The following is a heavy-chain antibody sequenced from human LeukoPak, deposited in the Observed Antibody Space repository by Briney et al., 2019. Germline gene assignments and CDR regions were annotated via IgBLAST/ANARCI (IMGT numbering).Heavy chain of an antibody. CDR2: IIPIFGTA. CDR1: GGTFSSYA. Sequence: SVKVSCKASGGTFSSYAISWVRQAPGQGLEWMGGIIPIFGTANYAQKFQGRVTITADESTSTAYMELRSLRSDDTAVYYCARVEEGYGSGRRENCYYYYMDVWGKGTTVTISS. D-gene: IGHD3-10*01. V-gene: IGHV1-69*13. CDR3: ARVEEGYGSGRRENCYYYYMDV. J-gene: IGHJ6*03.